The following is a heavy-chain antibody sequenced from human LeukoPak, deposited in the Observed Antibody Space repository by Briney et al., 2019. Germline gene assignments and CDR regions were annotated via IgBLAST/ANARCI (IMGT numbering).Heavy chain of an antibody. CDR2: ISSSGSTM. CDR1: GFTFSNYE. Sequence: GGSLRLSCAASGFTFSNYEMNWVRQAPGKGLEWVSYISSSGSTMYYADSVKGRFTISRDNAKNSLYLQMNSLRAEDTAVYYCARAYYGAVPFDIWGQGTMVTVSS. CDR3: ARAYYGAVPFDI. D-gene: IGHD4-17*01. V-gene: IGHV3-48*03. J-gene: IGHJ3*02.